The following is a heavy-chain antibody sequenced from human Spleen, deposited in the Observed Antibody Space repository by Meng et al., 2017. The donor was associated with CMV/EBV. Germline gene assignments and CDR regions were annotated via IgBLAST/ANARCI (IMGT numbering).Heavy chain of an antibody. V-gene: IGHV3-21*01. CDR1: GFTFSRNS. D-gene: IGHD6-6*01. CDR3: ARDWYTTSSRPFDY. Sequence: GGSLRLSCGASGFTFSRNSMNWVRQAPGRGLEWVSSISSSSRYIYYADSVKGRFTMSRGNAKNSLYLQMNSLRVEDTAVYYCARDWYTTSSRPFDYWGQGTLVTVSS. CDR2: ISSSSRYI. J-gene: IGHJ4*02.